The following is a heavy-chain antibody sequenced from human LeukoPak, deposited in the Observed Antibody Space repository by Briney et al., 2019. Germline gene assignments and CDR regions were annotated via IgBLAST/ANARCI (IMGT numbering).Heavy chain of an antibody. CDR2: ISYHGINK. J-gene: IGHJ6*02. CDR1: GFTFSSHG. Sequence: GGSLRLSCAASGFTFSSHGMHWVRQAPGKGLEWVAVISYHGINKYYADSVKGRFTISRDNSKNTLFLQVNSLRAEDTAVYYCAKVRTYFYHGLDVWGQGTTVTVSS. CDR3: AKVRTYFYHGLDV. D-gene: IGHD1-14*01. V-gene: IGHV3-30*18.